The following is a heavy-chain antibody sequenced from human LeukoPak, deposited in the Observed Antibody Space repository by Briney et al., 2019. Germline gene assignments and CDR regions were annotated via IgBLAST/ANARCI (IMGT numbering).Heavy chain of an antibody. D-gene: IGHD4-17*01. V-gene: IGHV3-9*01. CDR2: ISWNSGRI. J-gene: IGHJ4*02. CDR1: GFTFDVYA. CDR3: AKGLYGDYVGYFDF. Sequence: GGSLRLSCAASGFTFDVYAMHWVRQGPGKGLEWVSGISWNSGRIDYADSVKGRFTISRDNAKNSLYLQMNSLRAEDTALYYCAKGLYGDYVGYFDFWGQGTQVTVSS.